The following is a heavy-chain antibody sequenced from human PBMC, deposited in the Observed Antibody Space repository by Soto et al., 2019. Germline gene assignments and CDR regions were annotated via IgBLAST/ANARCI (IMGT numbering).Heavy chain of an antibody. J-gene: IGHJ6*02. Sequence: EVQLVESGGGLVKPGGTLRLSCAASGFTFSDYSMNWVRQGPGKGLEWVSSISSSSDYIFYADSVQGRFTISRNNAKNSLYQQMIRLRAEDTAVYYCTRDCTAMVLGSLGADMDVWRQGTTVTVSS. CDR3: TRDCTAMVLGSLGADMDV. CDR1: GFTFSDYS. V-gene: IGHV3-21*01. CDR2: ISSSSDYI. D-gene: IGHD5-18*01.